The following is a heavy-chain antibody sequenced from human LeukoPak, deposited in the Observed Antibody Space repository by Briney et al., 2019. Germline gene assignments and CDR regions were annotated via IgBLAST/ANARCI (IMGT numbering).Heavy chain of an antibody. CDR1: GFTFSSYS. J-gene: IGHJ3*02. CDR2: ISSSSSYI. Sequence: NPGGSLRLSCAASGFTFSSYSMNWVRQAPGKGLEWVSSISSSSSYIYYADSVKGRFTISRDNAKNSLYLQMKSLRAEDTALYYCVPLTYYYDSSGYSFDVFDIWGQGTMVTVSS. CDR3: VPLTYYYDSSGYSFDVFDI. D-gene: IGHD3-22*01. V-gene: IGHV3-21*04.